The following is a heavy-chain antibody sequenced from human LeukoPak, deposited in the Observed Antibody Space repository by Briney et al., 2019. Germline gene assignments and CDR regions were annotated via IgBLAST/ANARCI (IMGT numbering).Heavy chain of an antibody. D-gene: IGHD6-19*01. Sequence: SETLSLTCAVYGGSFSGYYWSWIRQPPGKGLEWIGEINHSGSTNYNPSLKSRVTISVDTPKNQFSLKLSSVTAADTAGYYCARGRSAGSGWYYTNYGMDVWGQGTTVTVSS. CDR2: INHSGST. CDR1: GGSFSGYY. J-gene: IGHJ6*02. V-gene: IGHV4-34*01. CDR3: ARGRSAGSGWYYTNYGMDV.